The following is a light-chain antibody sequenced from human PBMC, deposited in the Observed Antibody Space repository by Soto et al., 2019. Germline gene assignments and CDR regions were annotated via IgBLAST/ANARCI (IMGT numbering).Light chain of an antibody. CDR2: GAS. V-gene: IGKV3D-15*01. Sequence: IVITRSPATMSVCRRESGSLQCRASQSVSSDLAWYRQKPGQAPRLLIYGASSRAAGIPDRCGGSGSGTDFTLNINSRAPEDFAIYYCHQRQSWPRTSGQGSEVEI. J-gene: IGKJ1*01. CDR1: QSVSSD. CDR3: HQRQSWPRT.